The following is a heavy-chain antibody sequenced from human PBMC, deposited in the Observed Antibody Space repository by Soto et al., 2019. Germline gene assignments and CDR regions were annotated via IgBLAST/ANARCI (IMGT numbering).Heavy chain of an antibody. CDR1: GFTFSDYY. V-gene: IGHV3-11*01. D-gene: IGHD4-17*01. J-gene: IGHJ3*02. CDR2: ISSSGSTI. Sequence: QVQLVESGGGLVKPGWSLRLSCAASGFTFSDYYMSWIRQAPGKGLEWVSYISSSGSTIYYADSVKGRFTISRDNAKNSLYLQMNSLRAEDTAVYYCARVVAYGDYVFDAFDIWCQGTMVTVSS. CDR3: ARVVAYGDYVFDAFDI.